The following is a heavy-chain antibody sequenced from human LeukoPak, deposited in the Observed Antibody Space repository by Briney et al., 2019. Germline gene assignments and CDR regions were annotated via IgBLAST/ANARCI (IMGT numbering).Heavy chain of an antibody. CDR2: ISSSSSYI. D-gene: IGHD3-3*01. V-gene: IGHV3-21*04. CDR1: GFTFSSYS. J-gene: IGHJ6*03. Sequence: PGGSLRLSCAASGFTFSSYSMNWVRQAPGKGLEWVSSISSSSSYIYYADSVKGRFTISRDNAKNSLYLPMNSLRAEDTAVYYCARVLYDFWSGYYTASPYYYYMDVWGKGTTVTVSS. CDR3: ARVLYDFWSGYYTASPYYYYMDV.